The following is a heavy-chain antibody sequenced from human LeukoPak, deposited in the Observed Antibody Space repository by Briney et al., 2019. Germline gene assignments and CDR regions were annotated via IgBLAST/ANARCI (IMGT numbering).Heavy chain of an antibody. CDR3: AKEVVYDSSGYYDH. V-gene: IGHV3-23*01. D-gene: IGHD3-22*01. J-gene: IGHJ4*02. CDR2: ISGSGGST. Sequence: GGILRLSCGACGVIVSSIAMSGLRQATGKGLEGVSTISGSGGSTYYADSVKGRFTISRDTSKNTLYLEMNSLRAEDTAVYYCAKEVVYDSSGYYDHWGQGTLVTVSS. CDR1: GVIVSSIA.